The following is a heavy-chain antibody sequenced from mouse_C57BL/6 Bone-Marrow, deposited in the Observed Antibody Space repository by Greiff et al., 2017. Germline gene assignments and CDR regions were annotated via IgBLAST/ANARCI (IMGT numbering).Heavy chain of an antibody. Sequence: EVKLMEPGGGLVKPGGSLKLSCAASGFTFSSYAMSWVRQTPEKRLEWVATISDGGSYTYYPDNVKGRFTISRDNAKNNLYLQMSHLKSEDTAMYYCARDRVYYGSSFWFAYGGQGTLVTVSA. V-gene: IGHV5-4*01. CDR1: GFTFSSYA. CDR3: ARDRVYYGSSFWFAY. J-gene: IGHJ3*01. D-gene: IGHD1-1*01. CDR2: ISDGGSYT.